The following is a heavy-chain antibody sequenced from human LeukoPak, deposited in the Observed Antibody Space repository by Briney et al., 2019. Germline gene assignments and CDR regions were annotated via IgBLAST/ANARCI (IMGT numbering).Heavy chain of an antibody. CDR2: TYYRSKWYN. J-gene: IGHJ3*02. D-gene: IGHD5-12*01. CDR1: GDSVSSNSVA. V-gene: IGHV6-1*01. CDR3: ARHTRPGYSGYENAFDI. Sequence: SQTLSLTCAISGDSVSSNSVAWNWIRQSPSRGLEWLGRTYYRSKWYNDYAVSVKSRITINPDTSKNQFSLKLNSVTAADTAVYYCARHTRPGYSGYENAFDIWGQGTMVTVSS.